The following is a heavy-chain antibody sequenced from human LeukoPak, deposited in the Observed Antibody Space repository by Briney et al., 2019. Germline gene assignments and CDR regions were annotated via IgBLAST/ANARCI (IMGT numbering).Heavy chain of an antibody. Sequence: GGSLRLSCAASGFTFTRYTMNWVRQAPGKGLEWVSSISTSSGYIYYADSVKGRFTISRDNAKNSLYLQMNSLRAEDTAVYYCARERYYYDSSGYYSNFDYWGQGTLVTVSS. CDR2: ISTSSGYI. CDR1: GFTFTRYT. J-gene: IGHJ4*02. V-gene: IGHV3-21*01. D-gene: IGHD3-22*01. CDR3: ARERYYYDSSGYYSNFDY.